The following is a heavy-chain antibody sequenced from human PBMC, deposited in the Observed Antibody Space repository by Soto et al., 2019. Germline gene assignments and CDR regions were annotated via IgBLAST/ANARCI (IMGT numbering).Heavy chain of an antibody. CDR1: GYTFTSYD. J-gene: IGHJ4*02. CDR3: ARAIATSIVGAMSLSY. Sequence: ASVKVSCKASGYTFTSYDINWVRQATGQGLEWMGWMNPNSGNTGYAQKFQGRVTMTRNTSISTAYMELSSLRSEDTAVYYCARAIATSIVGAMSLSYWGQGTLVTVS. CDR2: MNPNSGNT. V-gene: IGHV1-8*01. D-gene: IGHD1-26*01.